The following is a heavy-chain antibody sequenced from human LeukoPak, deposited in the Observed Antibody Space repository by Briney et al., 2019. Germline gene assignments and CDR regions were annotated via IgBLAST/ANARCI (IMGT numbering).Heavy chain of an antibody. Sequence: PSETLSLTCTVSGGSISSYYWGWIRQPPGKGPEWIGSIYYSGSTYYNPSLKSRVTISVDTSKNQFSLKLSSVTAADTAVYYCASGYGDYYVFDYWGQGTLVTVSS. CDR1: GGSISSYY. CDR3: ASGYGDYYVFDY. D-gene: IGHD4-17*01. CDR2: IYYSGST. J-gene: IGHJ4*02. V-gene: IGHV4-39*07.